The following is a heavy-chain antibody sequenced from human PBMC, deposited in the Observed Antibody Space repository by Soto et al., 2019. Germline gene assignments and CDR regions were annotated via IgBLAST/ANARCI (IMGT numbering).Heavy chain of an antibody. J-gene: IGHJ5*02. CDR1: GSSISSGGYY. CDR2: IYYSGST. D-gene: IGHD3-3*01. V-gene: IGHV4-31*03. CDR3: ARGQAFGVVTDNWFDP. Sequence: PSETLSLTCTVSGSSISSGGYYWSWIRQHPGKGLEWIGYIYYSGSTYYNPSLKSRVTISVDTSKNQFSLKLSSVTAADTAVYYCARGQAFGVVTDNWFDPWGQGTLVTVSS.